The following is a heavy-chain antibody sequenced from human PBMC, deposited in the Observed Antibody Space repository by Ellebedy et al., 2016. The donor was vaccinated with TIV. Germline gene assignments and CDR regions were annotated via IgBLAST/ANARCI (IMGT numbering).Heavy chain of an antibody. CDR1: GYSISSGYY. D-gene: IGHD5-18*01. V-gene: IGHV4-38-2*02. CDR3: ARYSYGYRYNWFDP. Sequence: SETLSLTXTVSGYSISSGYYWGWIRQPPGKGLEWIGSIYHSGSTYYNPSLKSRVTISVDTSKNQFSLKLSSVTAADTAVYYCARYSYGYRYNWFDPWGQGTLVTVSS. J-gene: IGHJ5*02. CDR2: IYHSGST.